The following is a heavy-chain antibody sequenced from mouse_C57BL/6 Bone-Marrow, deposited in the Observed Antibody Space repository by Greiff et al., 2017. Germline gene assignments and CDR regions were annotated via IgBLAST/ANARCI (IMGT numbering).Heavy chain of an antibody. Sequence: EVQVVESGGGLVQPGGSLKLSCAASGFTFSDYYMYWVRQTPEKRLEWVAYISNGGGSTYYPYNVKGRFTISRDNAKNTLYLQRSRLKSEDTAMYYCARETYFGVWGTGTTVTVSS. V-gene: IGHV5-12*01. J-gene: IGHJ1*03. CDR3: ARETYFGV. CDR2: ISNGGGST. CDR1: GFTFSDYY.